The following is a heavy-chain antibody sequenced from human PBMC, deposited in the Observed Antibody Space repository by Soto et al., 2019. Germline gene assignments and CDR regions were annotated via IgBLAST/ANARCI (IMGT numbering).Heavy chain of an antibody. CDR3: ARDHSGELLHTSPFDY. Sequence: GGSLRLSCAASGFTFSSYSMNWVRQAPGKGLEWVSYISSSSTIYYADSVKGRFTISRDNAKNSLYLQMNSLRDEDTAVYYCARDHSGELLHTSPFDYWGQGTLVTVSS. V-gene: IGHV3-48*02. J-gene: IGHJ4*02. D-gene: IGHD1-26*01. CDR2: ISSSSTI. CDR1: GFTFSSYS.